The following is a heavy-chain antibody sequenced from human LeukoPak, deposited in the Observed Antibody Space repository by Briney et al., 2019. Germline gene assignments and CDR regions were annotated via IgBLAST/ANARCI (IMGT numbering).Heavy chain of an antibody. CDR3: ARGASGTLYDAFDI. J-gene: IGHJ3*02. D-gene: IGHD1-26*01. Sequence: SETLSLTCTVSGGSISSYYWSWIRQPPGKGLEWIGSIYYSGTTHSNPSLKSRATISVDTSKNHLSLKVSSETAADTAVYYCARGASGTLYDAFDIWGQGTMVTVSS. CDR2: IYYSGTT. CDR1: GGSISSYY. V-gene: IGHV4-59*01.